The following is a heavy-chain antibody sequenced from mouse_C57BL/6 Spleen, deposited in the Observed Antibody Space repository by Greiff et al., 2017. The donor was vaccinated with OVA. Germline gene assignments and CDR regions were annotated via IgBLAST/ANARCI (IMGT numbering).Heavy chain of an antibody. CDR2: IDPETGGT. Sequence: QVQLQQSGAELVRPGASVTLSCKASGYTFTDYEMHWVKQTPVHGLEWIGAIDPETGGTAYNQKFKGKAILTAGKSSSTAYMELRSLTSEDSAVYYCTLLLRYAMDYWGQGTSVTVSS. CDR1: GYTFTDYE. V-gene: IGHV1-15*01. CDR3: TLLLRYAMDY. D-gene: IGHD1-1*01. J-gene: IGHJ4*01.